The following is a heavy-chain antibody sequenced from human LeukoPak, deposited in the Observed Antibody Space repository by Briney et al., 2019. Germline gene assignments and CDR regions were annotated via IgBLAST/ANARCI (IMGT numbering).Heavy chain of an antibody. CDR2: IYTSGST. J-gene: IGHJ4*02. Sequence: SETLSLTCTVSGGSISSYYWSWIRQPAGKGLEWIGRIYTSGSTNCNPSLKSRVTMSVDKSKNQFSLKLSSVTAADTAVYYCARARKYEITGTTQGFDYWGQGTLVTVSS. CDR3: ARARKYEITGTTQGFDY. D-gene: IGHD1-20*01. V-gene: IGHV4-4*07. CDR1: GGSISSYY.